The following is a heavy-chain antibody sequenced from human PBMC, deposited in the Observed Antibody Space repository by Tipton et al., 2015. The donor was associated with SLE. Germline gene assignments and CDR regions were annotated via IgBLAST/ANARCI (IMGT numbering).Heavy chain of an antibody. Sequence: GSLRLSCAASGLAFSSYSMYWVRQAPGKGLVWVSRVSSDGSGTSYADSVKGRFSVSRDNAKNMLYLQMNSLRADDTAVYFCASMALIVSGDYWGQGTLVTVSS. CDR3: ASMALIVSGDY. J-gene: IGHJ4*02. V-gene: IGHV3-74*01. CDR1: GLAFSSYS. CDR2: VSSDGSGT. D-gene: IGHD2/OR15-2a*01.